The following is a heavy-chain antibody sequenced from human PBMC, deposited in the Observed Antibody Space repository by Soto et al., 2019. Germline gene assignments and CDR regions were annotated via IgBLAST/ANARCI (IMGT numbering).Heavy chain of an antibody. J-gene: IGHJ4*02. CDR1: GFTFSSYG. Sequence: PGGSLRLSCAASGFTFSSYGMHWVRQAPGKGLEWVSGFRTGGDDGTTYYADSVKGRFTISRDNSKNTLFLQMNSLRAEDTAIYYCAKKVNSGPGSQYFDYWGQGTLVTVSS. CDR2: FRTGGDDGTT. CDR3: AKKVNSGPGSQYFDY. D-gene: IGHD3-10*01. V-gene: IGHV3-23*01.